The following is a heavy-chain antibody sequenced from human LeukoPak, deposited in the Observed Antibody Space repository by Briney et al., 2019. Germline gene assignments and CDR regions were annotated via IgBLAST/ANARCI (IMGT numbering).Heavy chain of an antibody. Sequence: PGGSLRLSCAASGFTFSSYAMHWVRQAPGKGLEWVSYISSSGSTIYYADSVKGRFTISRDNAKHSLYLQMNSLRAEDTAVYYCTRDLDGSGSYNWFDPWGQGTLVTVAS. J-gene: IGHJ5*02. D-gene: IGHD3-10*01. CDR2: ISSSGSTI. CDR3: TRDLDGSGSYNWFDP. V-gene: IGHV3-48*03. CDR1: GFTFSSYA.